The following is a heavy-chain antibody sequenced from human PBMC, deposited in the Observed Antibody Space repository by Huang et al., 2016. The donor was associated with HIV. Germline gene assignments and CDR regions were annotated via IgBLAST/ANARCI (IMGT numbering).Heavy chain of an antibody. CDR3: ASQHIGAAATWF. D-gene: IGHD6-13*01. Sequence: QLQLQESGPGQVKPSETLSLTCTVSGDFISSTNSYWGWIRQSPGKGLEWVGSVYQSGSTTYNPSLKSRVTVSVDTSRNQFSLRLNSVTAADTAVYYCASQHIGAAATWFWGRGTQVAVSS. J-gene: IGHJ4*02. V-gene: IGHV4-39*01. CDR1: GDFISSTNSY. CDR2: VYQSGST.